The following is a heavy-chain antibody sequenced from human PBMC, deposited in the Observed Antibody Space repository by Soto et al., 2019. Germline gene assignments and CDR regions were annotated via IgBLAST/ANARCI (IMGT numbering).Heavy chain of an antibody. Sequence: GGSLRLSCAASGFTVSSNYMSWVRQAPGKGLEWVSVIYNAGSTYYADSVKGRFTISRDNSKKTLYLQMNSLRAEDTAVYYCARDSPLTSGMVHWGQGTLVTAPQ. CDR2: IYNAGST. D-gene: IGHD3-10*01. J-gene: IGHJ4*02. V-gene: IGHV3-53*01. CDR1: GFTVSSNY. CDR3: ARDSPLTSGMVH.